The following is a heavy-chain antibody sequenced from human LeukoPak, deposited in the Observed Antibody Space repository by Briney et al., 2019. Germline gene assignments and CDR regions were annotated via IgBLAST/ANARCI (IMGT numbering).Heavy chain of an antibody. CDR2: IRYDGSNK. CDR3: AKDSSVGYSDWLAPGGDPYYMDV. Sequence: GGSLRLSCAASGFTFSHYGMHWVRQAPGKGLEWVSFIRYDGSNKSYGYSVKGRFTISRDNYKNTLYLQMNSLRAEDKAVYYCAKDSSVGYSDWLAPGGDPYYMDVWGKGTTVT. D-gene: IGHD3-9*01. CDR1: GFTFSHYG. V-gene: IGHV3-30*02. J-gene: IGHJ6*03.